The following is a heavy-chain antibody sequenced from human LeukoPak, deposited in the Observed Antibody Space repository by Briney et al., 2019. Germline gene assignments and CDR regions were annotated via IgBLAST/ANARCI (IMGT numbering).Heavy chain of an antibody. J-gene: IGHJ5*02. CDR3: VRRNYVSGRIDP. CDR1: GASISSGASY. CDR2: IYYSGST. Sequence: SETLSLTCTVSGASISSGASYWSWIRQHPGKGLEWIGYIYYSGSTYYNPSLKSRVTISVDTSKNQFSLKLSSVTAADTAVYHCVRRNYVSGRIDPWGQGTLVTVSS. D-gene: IGHD3-16*01. V-gene: IGHV4-31*03.